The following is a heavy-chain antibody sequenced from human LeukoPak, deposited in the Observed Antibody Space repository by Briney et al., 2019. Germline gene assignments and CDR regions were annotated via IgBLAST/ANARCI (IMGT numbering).Heavy chain of an antibody. J-gene: IGHJ4*02. CDR2: FSGSGGST. CDR1: GFTFSSYA. CDR3: AREASSSSGSFDY. Sequence: GGSLRLSCAASGFTFSSYAMSWVRQAPGKGLEWVSPFSGSGGSTYYTDSVKGRFTISRDNSKNALYLQMNSLRTEDTAVYYCAREASSSSGSFDYWGQGTLVTVSS. V-gene: IGHV3-23*01. D-gene: IGHD6-13*01.